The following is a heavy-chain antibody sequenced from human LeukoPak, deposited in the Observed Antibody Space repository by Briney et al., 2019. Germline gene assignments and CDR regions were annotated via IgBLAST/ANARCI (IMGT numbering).Heavy chain of an antibody. Sequence: GGSLRLSCAASGFTFSNSWIHWVRQGPGKGPVWVSRIKSDGSYITYADSVKDRFIISRDNAENTLYLQMNSLRVDDTAVYYCATGDSGWYNYWGQGTLVTVSA. V-gene: IGHV3-74*03. J-gene: IGHJ4*02. CDR3: ATGDSGWYNY. CDR2: IKSDGSYI. CDR1: GFTFSNSW. D-gene: IGHD6-19*01.